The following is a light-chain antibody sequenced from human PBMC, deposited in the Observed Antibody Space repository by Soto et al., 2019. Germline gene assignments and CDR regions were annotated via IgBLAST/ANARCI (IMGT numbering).Light chain of an antibody. CDR1: QSVSSSY. J-gene: IGKJ5*01. Sequence: IVLTQSPGTLSFSPWEIATLSWSSSQSVSSSYLVWYQQKPGQAPRLLIYGASSRATGIPDRFSGSGSGTDFTLTISRLEPEDFAVYYCQQYGSSSITFGQGTRLEIK. CDR2: GAS. V-gene: IGKV3-20*01. CDR3: QQYGSSSIT.